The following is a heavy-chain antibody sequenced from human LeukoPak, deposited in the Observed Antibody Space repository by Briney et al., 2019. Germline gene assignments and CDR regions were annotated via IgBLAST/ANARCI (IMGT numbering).Heavy chain of an antibody. Sequence: PGASVKVSCKASGYTFTSYDINWVRQATRQGLEWMGWMNPNSGNTGYAQKFQGRVTMTRNTSISTAYMELSSLRSEDTAVYYCARVPYYYDSSGFNWFDPWGQGTLVTVSS. CDR2: MNPNSGNT. V-gene: IGHV1-8*01. CDR1: GYTFTSYD. CDR3: ARVPYYYDSSGFNWFDP. J-gene: IGHJ5*02. D-gene: IGHD3-22*01.